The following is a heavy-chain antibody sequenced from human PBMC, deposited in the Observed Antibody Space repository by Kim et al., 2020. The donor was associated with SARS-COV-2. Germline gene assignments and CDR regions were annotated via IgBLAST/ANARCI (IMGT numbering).Heavy chain of an antibody. CDR1: GFTFSNAW. CDR3: TTEPGKIISYYYDSSGSDFDY. J-gene: IGHJ4*02. D-gene: IGHD3-22*01. Sequence: GGSLRLSCAASGFTFSNAWMSWVRQAPGKGLEWVGRIKSKTDGGTTDYAAPVKGRFTISRDDSKNTLYLQMNSLKTEDTAVYYCTTEPGKIISYYYDSSGSDFDYWGQGTLVTVSS. V-gene: IGHV3-15*01. CDR2: IKSKTDGGTT.